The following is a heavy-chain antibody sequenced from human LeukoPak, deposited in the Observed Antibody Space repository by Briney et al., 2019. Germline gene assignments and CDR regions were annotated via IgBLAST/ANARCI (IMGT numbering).Heavy chain of an antibody. CDR1: GYTFTSYG. D-gene: IGHD3-22*01. J-gene: IGHJ3*02. V-gene: IGHV1-18*01. CDR2: ISAYNGNT. Sequence: ASVKVSCKASGYTFTSYGISWVRQAPGQGLEWMGWISAYNGNTNYAQKLQGRVTMTTDTSTSTAYMERRSLRSDDTAVYYCARITARITMIVVVPSHAFDIWGQGTMVTVSS. CDR3: ARITARITMIVVVPSHAFDI.